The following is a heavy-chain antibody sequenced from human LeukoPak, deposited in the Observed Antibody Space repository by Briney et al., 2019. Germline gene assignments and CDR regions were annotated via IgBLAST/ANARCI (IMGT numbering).Heavy chain of an antibody. D-gene: IGHD2-2*01. Sequence: SETLSLTCTVSGDSITNSYWTWIRQPPGKGPEYIAYIFHTGSTNYNPSLKGRATIPLDTSKNQFSLKLTSVTSADTAVYYCAREYCTRTNCYDYFDYWGQGTLVTVSS. CDR3: AREYCTRTNCYDYFDY. J-gene: IGHJ4*02. CDR1: GDSITNSY. V-gene: IGHV4-59*01. CDR2: IFHTGST.